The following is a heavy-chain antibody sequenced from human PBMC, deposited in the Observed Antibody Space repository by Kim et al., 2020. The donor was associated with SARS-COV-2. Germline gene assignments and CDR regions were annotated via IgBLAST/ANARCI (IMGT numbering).Heavy chain of an antibody. CDR3: ASGVAGDY. Sequence: GSNKYYGDSVKGRFTISRDNSKNTVYLKMDSLRVEDTAVYYCASGVAGDYWGQGTLVTVSS. D-gene: IGHD2-15*01. V-gene: IGHV3-33*01. CDR2: GSNK. J-gene: IGHJ4*02.